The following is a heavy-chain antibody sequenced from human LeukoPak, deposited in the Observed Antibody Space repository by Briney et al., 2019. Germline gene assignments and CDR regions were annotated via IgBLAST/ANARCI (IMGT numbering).Heavy chain of an antibody. V-gene: IGHV1-69*04. CDR3: ANRIAAAYWRYGMDV. CDR1: GGTFSSYA. J-gene: IGHJ6*02. Sequence: SVKVSCKASGGTFSSYAISWVRQAPGQGLEWMGRIIPILGIANYAQKFQGRVTITADKSTSTAYMELSSLRSEDTAVYYCANRIAAAYWRYGMDVWGQGTTVTVSS. CDR2: IIPILGIA. D-gene: IGHD6-13*01.